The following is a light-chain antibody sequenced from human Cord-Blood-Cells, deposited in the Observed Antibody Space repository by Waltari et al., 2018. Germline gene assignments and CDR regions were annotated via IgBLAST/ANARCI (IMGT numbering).Light chain of an antibody. CDR1: SSDVGGYNS. V-gene: IGLV2-14*01. Sequence: QSALTQPASVSGSPGQSITISCTGTSSDVGGYNSVSWYQQHPGKAPKPMIYDVSNRPSGVSNRCSGSKSGNTASLTISGLQAEDEADYYCSSYTSSSTWVFGGGTKLTVL. J-gene: IGLJ3*02. CDR3: SSYTSSSTWV. CDR2: DVS.